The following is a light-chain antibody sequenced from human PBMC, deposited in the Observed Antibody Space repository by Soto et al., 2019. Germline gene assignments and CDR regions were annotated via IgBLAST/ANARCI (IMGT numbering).Light chain of an antibody. CDR3: TSCTTSSPYLV. V-gene: IGLV2-14*03. CDR1: SSDVGGYNY. J-gene: IGLJ3*02. CDR2: DVT. Sequence: QAVVTQPASVSGSPGQSITISCTGTSSDVGGYNYVSWYQHHPGKAPKLMIYDVTNRPSGVSNRFSGSKSGNTASLTISGLQAEDEADYYCTSCTTSSPYLVFGGGTQLTVL.